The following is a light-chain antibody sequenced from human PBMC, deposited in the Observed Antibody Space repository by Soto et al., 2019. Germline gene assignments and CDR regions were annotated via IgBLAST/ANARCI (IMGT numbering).Light chain of an antibody. Sequence: QSVLTQPPSASRTPGQRVTISCSGSSSNIGSNTVNWYQQLPGTAPKLLIYSNNQRPSGVPDRFSGSKSGTSASLAISGLQSEDEGDYYCAACDDRLKGVFGGGTKRTFL. CDR2: SNN. CDR3: AACDDRLKGV. CDR1: SSNIGSNT. V-gene: IGLV1-44*01. J-gene: IGLJ2*01.